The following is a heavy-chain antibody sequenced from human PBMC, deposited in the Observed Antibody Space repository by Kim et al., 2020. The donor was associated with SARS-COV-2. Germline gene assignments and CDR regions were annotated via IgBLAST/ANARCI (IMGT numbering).Heavy chain of an antibody. Sequence: SETLSLTCTVSGRSISSGGYYWSWIRQHPGKGLEWIGYIYYSGRTYYNPSLKSRVTISVDTSKNQFSLKLCSVTAADTAVYYCARAFVTVVVVADRWFDPWGQGTLVTVSS. CDR1: GRSISSGGYY. CDR2: IYYSGRT. J-gene: IGHJ5*02. CDR3: ARAFVTVVVVADRWFDP. D-gene: IGHD2-15*01. V-gene: IGHV4-31*03.